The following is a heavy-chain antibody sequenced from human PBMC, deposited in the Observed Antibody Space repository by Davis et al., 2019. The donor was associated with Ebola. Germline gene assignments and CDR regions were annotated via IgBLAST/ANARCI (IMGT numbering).Heavy chain of an antibody. D-gene: IGHD3-10*01. J-gene: IGHJ1*01. CDR1: GYTFTTYG. CDR3: AREAEVDGSIFFLH. CDR2: ISAYYGTT. Sequence: ASVKVSCKASGYTFTTYGISWVRQAPGQGLEWMGWISAYYGTTNYAQSLQGRFTMTRDTPTSIAHMELRGLRSDDTAVYYCAREAEVDGSIFFLHWGQGTLVTVSS. V-gene: IGHV1-18*01.